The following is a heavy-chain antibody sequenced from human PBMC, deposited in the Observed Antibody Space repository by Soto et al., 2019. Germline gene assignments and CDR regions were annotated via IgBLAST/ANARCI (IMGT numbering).Heavy chain of an antibody. V-gene: IGHV4-39*01. D-gene: IGHD1-26*01. Sequence: SETLSLTCTVSGGSISSSSYYWGWIRQPPGKGLEWIGSIYYSGSTYYNPSLKSRVTISVDTSKNQFSLKLSSVTAADTAVYYCARLQGDAVGATGWYYYGMDVWGKGTTVTVS. CDR3: ARLQGDAVGATGWYYYGMDV. J-gene: IGHJ6*04. CDR2: IYYSGST. CDR1: GGSISSSSYY.